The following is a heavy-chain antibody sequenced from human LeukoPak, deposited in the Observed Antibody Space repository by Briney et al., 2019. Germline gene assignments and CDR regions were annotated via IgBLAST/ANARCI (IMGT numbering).Heavy chain of an antibody. CDR3: ARVDIVATTLFLGAFDI. CDR1: GYTFTSYA. D-gene: IGHD5-12*01. J-gene: IGHJ3*02. Sequence: GASVKVSCKASGYTFTSYAMNWVRQAPGQGLEWMGWINTNTGNPTYAQGFTGRFVFSLDTSVSTAYLQISSLKAEDTAVYYCARVDIVATTLFLGAFDIWGQGIMVTVSS. CDR2: INTNTGNP. V-gene: IGHV7-4-1*02.